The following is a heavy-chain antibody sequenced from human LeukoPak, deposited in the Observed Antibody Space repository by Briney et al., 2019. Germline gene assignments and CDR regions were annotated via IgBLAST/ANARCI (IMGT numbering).Heavy chain of an antibody. J-gene: IGHJ5*02. CDR2: LFYSGST. V-gene: IGHV4-59*08. D-gene: IGHD3-10*01. Sequence: PSETLSLTCTVSGGSISSYYWSWIRQPPGKGLEWIGYLFYSGSTTYNPSLKSRVTMSVDTSKNQFSLNLSSVTTADTAVYYCARHANYYGSGSYLNWFDPWGQGTLVTVSS. CDR3: ARHANYYGSGSYLNWFDP. CDR1: GGSISSYY.